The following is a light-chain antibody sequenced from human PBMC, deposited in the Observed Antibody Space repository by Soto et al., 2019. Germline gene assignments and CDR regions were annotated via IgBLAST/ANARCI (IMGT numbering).Light chain of an antibody. Sequence: EIGFTLSPGTLSLSQGERATLSCRASHIVSSSYLAWYQQKPGQAPRLLIYSASNRATGIPDRFSGSGSGTDFTLTISRLEPEDFAVYYCQQYGSSTYTLGQGTKVDI. J-gene: IGKJ2*01. CDR3: QQYGSSTYT. CDR2: SAS. CDR1: HIVSSSY. V-gene: IGKV3-20*01.